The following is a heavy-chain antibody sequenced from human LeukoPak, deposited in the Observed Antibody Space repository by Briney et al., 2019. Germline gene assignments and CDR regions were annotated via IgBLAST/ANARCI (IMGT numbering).Heavy chain of an antibody. J-gene: IGHJ4*02. D-gene: IGHD3-22*01. CDR1: GGSISSSSYY. Sequence: TSETLSLTCTVSGGSISSSSYYWGWIRQPPGKGLEWIGSIYYSGSTYYNPSLKSRVTISVDTSKNQFSLKLSSVTAADTAVYYCARPHGQYDSSGYYYWGQGTLVTVSS. V-gene: IGHV4-39*01. CDR3: ARPHGQYDSSGYYY. CDR2: IYYSGST.